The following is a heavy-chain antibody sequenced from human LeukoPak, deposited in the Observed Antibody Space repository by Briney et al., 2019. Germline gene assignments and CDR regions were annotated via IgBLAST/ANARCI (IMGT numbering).Heavy chain of an antibody. J-gene: IGHJ3*02. D-gene: IGHD4-17*01. V-gene: IGHV3-7*05. Sequence: GRSLRLSCVASGFTFSSYWMSWIRQAPGKGLEWVATIKKDGSQKEYVDSMKGRLTISRDNAKNSLYLQMNSLRAEDTAMYYCARDPTVSNFHDAFDIWGQGTMVTVSS. CDR3: ARDPTVSNFHDAFDI. CDR1: GFTFSSYW. CDR2: IKKDGSQK.